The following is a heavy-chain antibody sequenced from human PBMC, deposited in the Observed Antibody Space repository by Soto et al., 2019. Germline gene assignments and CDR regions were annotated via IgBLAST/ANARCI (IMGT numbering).Heavy chain of an antibody. Sequence: QVQLVESGGGLVKPGGSLRLSCAASGFTFSDYYMSWIRQGPGKGLEWISYISSSGSTIYYADSVKGRFTISRDNAKNSLYLQMNSLRAEDTAVYYCARLLGSSHPSYYYYGMDVWGQGTTVTVSS. CDR3: ARLLGSSHPSYYYYGMDV. CDR2: ISSSGSTI. J-gene: IGHJ6*02. V-gene: IGHV3-11*01. D-gene: IGHD6-6*01. CDR1: GFTFSDYY.